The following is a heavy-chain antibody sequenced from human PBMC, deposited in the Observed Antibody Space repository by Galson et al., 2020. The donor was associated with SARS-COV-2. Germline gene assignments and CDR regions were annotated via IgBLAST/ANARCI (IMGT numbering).Heavy chain of an antibody. CDR2: VNHSGST. CDR1: GGSFGDYH. V-gene: IGHV4-34*01. J-gene: IGHJ6*02. CDR3: ARRVTVVRGVLLGHGMDV. Sequence: SETLSLTCAVSGGSFGDYHWTWIRQPPGKGLEWIGEVNHSGSTNYNPSLRSRLIISVDTSKNQFTLRLTSVTAADSAVYYCARRVTVVRGVLLGHGMDVWGQGTTVTVSS. D-gene: IGHD3-10*01.